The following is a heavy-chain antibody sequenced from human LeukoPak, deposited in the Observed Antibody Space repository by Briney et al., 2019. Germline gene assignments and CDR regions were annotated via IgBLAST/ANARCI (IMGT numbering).Heavy chain of an antibody. D-gene: IGHD3-22*01. CDR3: ASCYYDSSGYSNWFDP. V-gene: IGHV4-39*01. J-gene: IGHJ5*02. Sequence: SETLSLTCTVSGGSISSSSYYWGWIRQPPGKGLEWIGRIYYSGSTYYNPSLKSRVTISVDTSKDQFSLKLSSVTAADTAVYYCASCYYDSSGYSNWFDPWGQGTLVTVSS. CDR1: GGSISSSSYY. CDR2: IYYSGST.